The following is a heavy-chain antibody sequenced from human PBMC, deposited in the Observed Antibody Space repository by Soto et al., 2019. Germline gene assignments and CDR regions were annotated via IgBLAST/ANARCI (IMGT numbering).Heavy chain of an antibody. CDR1: GFTFSSYG. CDR2: IWYDGSNK. V-gene: IGHV3-33*01. D-gene: IGHD2-2*02. J-gene: IGHJ6*02. CDR3: ASGGRYCSSTSCYRSQGRYYYYGMDV. Sequence: GGSLRLSCAASGFTFSSYGMHWVRQAPGKGLEWVAVIWYDGSNKYYADSVKGRFTISRDNSKNTLYLQMNSLRAEDTAVYYCASGGRYCSSTSCYRSQGRYYYYGMDVWGQGTTVTVSS.